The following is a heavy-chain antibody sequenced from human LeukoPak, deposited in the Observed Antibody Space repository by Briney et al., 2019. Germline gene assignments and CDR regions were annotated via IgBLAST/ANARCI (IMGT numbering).Heavy chain of an antibody. Sequence: SETLSLTCTVSGGSLSSYYWSWIRQPPGKGLEWIGYIYYSGTTNYNPSLKSRVTISEDTSKNQFSLKLSSVTAADTAVYYCARGVYIAAAQYGYWGQGTLVTVPS. V-gene: IGHV4-59*01. CDR1: GGSLSSYY. CDR2: IYYSGTT. J-gene: IGHJ4*02. D-gene: IGHD6-13*01. CDR3: ARGVYIAAAQYGY.